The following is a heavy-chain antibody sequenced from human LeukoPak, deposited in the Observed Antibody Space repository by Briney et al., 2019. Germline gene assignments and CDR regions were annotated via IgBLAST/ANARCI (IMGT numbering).Heavy chain of an antibody. D-gene: IGHD2-2*01. CDR3: ARAYCSSTSCYSLVWFDP. V-gene: IGHV4-59*01. Sequence: SETLSLTCTVSGGSISSYYWSWIRQPPGKGLEWIGYIYYSGNTNYNPSLKSRVTISVDTSKNQFSLKLSSVPAADTAVYYCARAYCSSTSCYSLVWFDPWGQGTLVTVSS. J-gene: IGHJ5*02. CDR1: GGSISSYY. CDR2: IYYSGNT.